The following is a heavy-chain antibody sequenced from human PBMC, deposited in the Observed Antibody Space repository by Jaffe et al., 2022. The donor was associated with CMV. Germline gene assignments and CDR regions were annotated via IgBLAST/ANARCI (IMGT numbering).Heavy chain of an antibody. D-gene: IGHD3-9*01. CDR1: GFTFSSYA. CDR3: ATPQGLRYFDWLLTDFDY. V-gene: IGHV3-23*01. CDR2: ISGSGGST. J-gene: IGHJ4*02. Sequence: EVQLLESGGGLVQPGGSLRLSCAASGFTFSSYAMSWVRQAPGKGLEWVSAISGSGGSTYYADSVKGRFTISRDNSKNTLYLQMNSLRAEDTAVYYCATPQGLRYFDWLLTDFDYWGQGTLVTVSS.